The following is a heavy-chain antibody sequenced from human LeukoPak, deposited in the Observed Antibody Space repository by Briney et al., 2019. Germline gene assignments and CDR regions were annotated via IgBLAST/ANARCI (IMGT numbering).Heavy chain of an antibody. CDR3: ARALRIYYYFDY. Sequence: GSLRLSCAASGFTFSSYSMNWVRQAPGKGLEWVSAFSPSGGGTYYADSVKGRFTISRDNSKNTLYLQMNSLRAEDTAVYYCARALRIYYYFDYWGQGTLVTVSS. D-gene: IGHD1-26*01. CDR1: GFTFSSYS. V-gene: IGHV3-23*01. CDR2: FSPSGGGT. J-gene: IGHJ4*02.